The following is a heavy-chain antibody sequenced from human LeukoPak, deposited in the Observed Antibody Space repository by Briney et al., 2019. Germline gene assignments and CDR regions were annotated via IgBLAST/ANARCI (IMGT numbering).Heavy chain of an antibody. J-gene: IGHJ4*02. CDR2: IYYSGST. CDR1: GGSIRSYY. D-gene: IGHD5-12*01. Sequence: SETLSLTCTVSGGSIRSYYWSWIRQPPGKGLEWIGYIYYSGSTDYNPSLKSRVTMSVDTSKNQFSLKLSSVTAADTAVYYCARCGYSSYEYDYWGQGTLVTVSS. CDR3: ARCGYSSYEYDY. V-gene: IGHV4-59*08.